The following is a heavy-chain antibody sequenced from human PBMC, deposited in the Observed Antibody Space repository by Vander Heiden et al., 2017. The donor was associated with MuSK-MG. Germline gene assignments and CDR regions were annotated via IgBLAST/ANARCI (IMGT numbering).Heavy chain of an antibody. Sequence: EVQLVESGGGLVQPGGSLRLSCAAYGFTFSSYSMNWVRQAPGKGLEWVSYISSSSSTIYYADSVKGRFTISRDNAKNSLYLQMNSLRAEDTAVYYCARVAYNWNYYWGQGTLVTVSS. CDR2: ISSSSSTI. V-gene: IGHV3-48*01. J-gene: IGHJ4*02. D-gene: IGHD1-7*01. CDR1: GFTFSSYS. CDR3: ARVAYNWNYY.